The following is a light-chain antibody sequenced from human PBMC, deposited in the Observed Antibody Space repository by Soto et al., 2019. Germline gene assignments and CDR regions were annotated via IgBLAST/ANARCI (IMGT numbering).Light chain of an antibody. CDR3: QQHSASPGT. CDR1: QSISTW. Sequence: DIQMTQSPSTLPASVGDRVTITCRASQSISTWLAWYQQKPGKAPKLLIFDASSLESGVPSRFSGSGSGTEFTLTIHSLQPDDFATYYCQQHSASPGTFGQGTKLE. V-gene: IGKV1-5*01. CDR2: DAS. J-gene: IGKJ2*01.